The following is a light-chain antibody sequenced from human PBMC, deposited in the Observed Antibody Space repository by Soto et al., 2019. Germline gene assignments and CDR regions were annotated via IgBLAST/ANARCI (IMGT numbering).Light chain of an antibody. Sequence: DIQMTQSPSSLSASVGDRVTITCQASQDISNYLNWYQQKPGKAPKLLIYDASNLETGHPSRCSGGRSCTDLTFTISTLQPEEIASDYGQEYDNPPITDGQGTRLEIK. J-gene: IGKJ5*01. V-gene: IGKV1-33*01. CDR1: QDISNY. CDR2: DAS. CDR3: QEYDNPPIT.